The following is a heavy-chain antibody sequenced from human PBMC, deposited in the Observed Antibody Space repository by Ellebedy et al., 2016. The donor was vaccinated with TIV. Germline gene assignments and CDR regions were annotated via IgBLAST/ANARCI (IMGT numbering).Heavy chain of an antibody. CDR3: AGSPSTCY. J-gene: IGHJ4*02. CDR1: GFTVNNNY. D-gene: IGHD5/OR15-5a*01. V-gene: IGHV3-53*01. CDR2: IYSGGST. Sequence: PGGSLRLSCAASGFTVNNNYISWVRQAPGKGLEWVSVIYSGGSTYYADSVKGRFTISRDDSKNTLYLQMNSLRAEDTAVYYCAGSPSTCYWGQGTLVTVSS.